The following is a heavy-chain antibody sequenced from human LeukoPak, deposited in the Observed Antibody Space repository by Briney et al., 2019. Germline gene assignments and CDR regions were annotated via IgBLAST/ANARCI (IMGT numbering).Heavy chain of an antibody. CDR1: GFTFSNYW. J-gene: IGHJ3*02. D-gene: IGHD5-12*01. CDR3: ARYSDYDDDAFDI. V-gene: IGHV3-7*04. Sequence: PGGSLRLSCAASGFTFSNYWMSWVRQAPGKGLEWVANIKHIGSEKYYVDSVKGRFTISRDNAKNLLYLQMNSLRAEDTALYYCARYSDYDDDAFDIWGQGTMVTVSS. CDR2: IKHIGSEK.